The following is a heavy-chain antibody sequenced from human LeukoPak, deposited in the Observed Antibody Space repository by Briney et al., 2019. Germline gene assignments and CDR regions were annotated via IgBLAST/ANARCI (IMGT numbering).Heavy chain of an antibody. CDR2: IGTAGDT. CDR1: GFTFSSYD. J-gene: IGHJ4*02. V-gene: IGHV3-13*01. D-gene: IGHD6-13*01. CDR3: AREGIAAAYFDY. Sequence: GGSLRLSCAASGFTFSSYDMHWVRQPTGKGLEWVSAIGTAGDTYYPGSVKGRFTISRENAKNSFYLQMNSLRAEDTAVYYCAREGIAAAYFDYWGQETLVTVSS.